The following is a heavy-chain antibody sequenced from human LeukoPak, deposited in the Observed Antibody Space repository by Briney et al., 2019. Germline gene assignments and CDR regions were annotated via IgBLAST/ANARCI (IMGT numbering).Heavy chain of an antibody. Sequence: TGGSLRLSCAASGFTFSSYAMSWVRQAPGKGLEWVSAISGSGGSTYYADSVKGRFTISRDNSKNTLYLQKNSLRAEDTAVYYCAKARTYYDFWSGYLPSYYYYGMDVWGQGTTVTVSS. J-gene: IGHJ6*02. V-gene: IGHV3-23*01. CDR1: GFTFSSYA. CDR2: ISGSGGST. D-gene: IGHD3-3*01. CDR3: AKARTYYDFWSGYLPSYYYYGMDV.